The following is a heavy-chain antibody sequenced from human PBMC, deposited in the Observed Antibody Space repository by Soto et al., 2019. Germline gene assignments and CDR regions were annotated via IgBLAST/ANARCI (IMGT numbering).Heavy chain of an antibody. CDR3: ARTPLL. J-gene: IGHJ4*02. CDR2: IYYSGSTYYN. Sequence: QVQLQESGPGLVKPSQTLSLTCTVSGGSISSGGYYWSWIRQHPGKGLEWIGYIYYSGSTYYNYYNPSLKCRXTISVDTSKNQFSLKLSSVTAADTAVYYCARTPLLWGQGTLVTVSS. D-gene: IGHD1-26*01. V-gene: IGHV4-31*03. CDR1: GGSISSGGYY.